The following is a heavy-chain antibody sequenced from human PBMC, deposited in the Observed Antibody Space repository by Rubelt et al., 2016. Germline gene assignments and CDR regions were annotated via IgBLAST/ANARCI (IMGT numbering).Heavy chain of an antibody. J-gene: IGHJ4*02. CDR2: IYYSGIT. CDR1: GASISSSTTYY. V-gene: IGHV4-39*07. Sequence: QLQLQESGPGLVKPSETLSLTCTVSGASISSSTTYYWGWIRQPPGKGLEWIGSIYYSGITYYNPSLKSRVTIPVDTSKNQFSLKLSSVTAADTAGYYCARVNIVVVPSANFDYWGQGTLVTVSS. CDR3: ARVNIVVVPSANFDY. D-gene: IGHD2-2*01.